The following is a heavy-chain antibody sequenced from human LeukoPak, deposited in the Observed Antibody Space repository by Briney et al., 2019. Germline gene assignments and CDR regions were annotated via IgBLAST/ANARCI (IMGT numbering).Heavy chain of an antibody. D-gene: IGHD3-10*01. J-gene: IGHJ3*02. CDR1: GYTFTSYG. CDR3: AMGPYYYGSGSYPPHAFDI. Sequence: ASVKVSCKASGYTFTSYGISWVRQAPGQGLEWMGWISAYNGNTNYAQKLQGRVTMTTDTSTSTAYMELRSLRSDDTAVYYCAMGPYYYGSGSYPPHAFDIWGQGTMVTVSS. CDR2: ISAYNGNT. V-gene: IGHV1-18*01.